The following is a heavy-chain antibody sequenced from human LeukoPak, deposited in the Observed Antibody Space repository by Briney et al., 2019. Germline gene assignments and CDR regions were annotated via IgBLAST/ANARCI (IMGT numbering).Heavy chain of an antibody. J-gene: IGHJ2*01. Sequence: SETLSLTCAVYGGSFSGYYWSWIRQPPGKGLEWIGEINHSGSTNYNPSLKSRVTISVDTSKNQFSLKLSSVTAADTAVYYCARAISPYYDFWSGYYFDWYFDLWGRGTLVTVSS. V-gene: IGHV4-34*01. CDR3: ARAISPYYDFWSGYYFDWYFDL. CDR1: GGSFSGYY. CDR2: INHSGST. D-gene: IGHD3-3*01.